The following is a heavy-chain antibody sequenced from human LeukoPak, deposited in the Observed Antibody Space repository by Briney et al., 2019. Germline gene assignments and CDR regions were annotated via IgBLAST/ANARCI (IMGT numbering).Heavy chain of an antibody. CDR3: ASAIGAAGTM. D-gene: IGHD6-13*01. CDR1: GFTFSSYS. J-gene: IGHJ4*02. CDR2: ISSTSSYI. Sequence: GGSLRLSCAASGFTFSSYSMNWVRQAPGKGLEWVSSISSTSSYIYYADSLKGRFTISRDNAKNSLYLQMNSLRAEDTAVYYYASAIGAAGTMWGQGTLVTVSS. V-gene: IGHV3-21*01.